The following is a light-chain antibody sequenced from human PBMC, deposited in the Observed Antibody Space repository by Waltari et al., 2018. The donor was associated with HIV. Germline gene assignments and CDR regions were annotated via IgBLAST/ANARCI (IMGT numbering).Light chain of an antibody. CDR2: GAS. V-gene: IGKV1-9*01. CDR3: QQSETYPIT. CDR1: VAISDY. J-gene: IGKJ5*01. Sequence: DIQLTQSPSFLSAAVGDRVTINCRANVAISDYLVWYQQKPGTAPKLLIYGASTLQRGVPSRFSGSGSGTDFILTINSLQPEDFGTYYCQQSETYPITFGQGTRLEIK.